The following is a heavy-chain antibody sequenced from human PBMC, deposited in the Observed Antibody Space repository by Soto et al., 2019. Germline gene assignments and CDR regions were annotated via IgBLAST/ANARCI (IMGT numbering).Heavy chain of an antibody. CDR1: GFIFSSYS. V-gene: IGHV3-23*01. D-gene: IGHD3-22*01. CDR2: ISGSGESA. CDR3: VKDSPSLINTRIDEYFQH. J-gene: IGHJ1*01. Sequence: EVQLLESGGGLVQPGGSLRLSCAASGFIFSSYSISWVRQAPGKGLEWVSVISGSGESAYYADSVKGRFNIFRDNSKNMVHLQMKSLRADDTAVYYCVKDSPSLINTRIDEYFQHWGQGTLVTVSS.